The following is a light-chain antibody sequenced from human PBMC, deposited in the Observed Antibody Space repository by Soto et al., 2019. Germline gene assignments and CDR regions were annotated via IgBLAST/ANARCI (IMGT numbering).Light chain of an antibody. CDR3: QEVNIFPLT. V-gene: IGKV1-12*01. J-gene: IGKJ4*01. Sequence: DIQMTQSPSTLSASVGDRVTITCPASQSISNWLAWYQHAPGRAPKLLIFAASSLQSGVPSRFSGSGSGTDFTLTISSLQPEDFATYFCQEVNIFPLTFGGGTKVDIK. CDR1: QSISNW. CDR2: AAS.